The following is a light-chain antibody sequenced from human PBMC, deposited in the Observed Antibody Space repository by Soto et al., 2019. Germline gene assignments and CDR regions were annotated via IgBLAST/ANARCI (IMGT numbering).Light chain of an antibody. CDR2: GAS. CDR1: QGISNY. CDR3: QKYDSAPWT. V-gene: IGKV1-27*01. Sequence: EIQMTQSPSSLSASVGDRVTITCRASQGISNYLAWYQQKPGKVPKLLIYGASTLQSGVPSRLRCSGSGTDFTLIINRPEPEDVGTYFCQKYDSAPWTFGQGTKVEIK. J-gene: IGKJ1*01.